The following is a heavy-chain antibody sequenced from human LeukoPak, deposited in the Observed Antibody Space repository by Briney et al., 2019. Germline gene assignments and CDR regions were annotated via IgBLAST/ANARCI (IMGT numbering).Heavy chain of an antibody. V-gene: IGHV3-9*01. D-gene: IGHD3-10*01. Sequence: GGSLRLSCAASGFTFDEYAMHWVRQAPGKGLEWVSCISWNSGSIGYADSVKGRFTISRDNAKNSLYLQMNSLRAEDTALYYCAKDALYGSGGEGYYFAYWDQGTLVTVSS. J-gene: IGHJ4*02. CDR2: ISWNSGSI. CDR1: GFTFDEYA. CDR3: AKDALYGSGGEGYYFAY.